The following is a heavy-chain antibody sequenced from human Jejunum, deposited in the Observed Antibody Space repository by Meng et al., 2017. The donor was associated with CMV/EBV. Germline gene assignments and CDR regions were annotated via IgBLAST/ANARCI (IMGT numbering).Heavy chain of an antibody. J-gene: IGHJ6*02. V-gene: IGHV3-48*04. CDR1: GFTFSSYM. CDR3: ARDPVLSGLDV. Sequence: CAASGFTFSSYMMNWVRQAPGKGLEWISYITSSSSTVFYADSVRGRFTISRDNANNSLYLQMNNLRANDTALYYCARDPVLSGLDVWGQGATVTVSS. CDR2: ITSSSSTV.